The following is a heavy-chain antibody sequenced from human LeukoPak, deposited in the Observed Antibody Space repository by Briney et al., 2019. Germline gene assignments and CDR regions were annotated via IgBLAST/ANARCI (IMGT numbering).Heavy chain of an antibody. CDR1: GGSISSGSYY. J-gene: IGHJ6*03. D-gene: IGHD3-9*01. CDR2: IYTSGST. Sequence: SETLSLTCTVSGGSISSGSYYWSWIRQPAGEGLEWIGRIYTSGSTNYNPSLKSRVTISVDTSKNQFSLKLSSVTAADTAVYYCARGYFDWSHKYYYYMDVWGKGTTVTISS. V-gene: IGHV4-61*02. CDR3: ARGYFDWSHKYYYYMDV.